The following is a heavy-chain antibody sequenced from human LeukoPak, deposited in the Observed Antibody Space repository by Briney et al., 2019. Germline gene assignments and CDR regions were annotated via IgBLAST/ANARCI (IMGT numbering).Heavy chain of an antibody. J-gene: IGHJ4*02. V-gene: IGHV4-59*01. CDR1: GGSISSYY. CDR2: IYYSGST. CDR3: ARAPGYSYGSAYDY. Sequence: SETLSLTCTVSGGSISSYYWSWIRQPPGKGLEWIGYIYYSGSTNYNPSLKSRVTISVDTSKNQFSLKLSSVTAADTAVYYCARAPGYSYGSAYDYWGQGTLVTVSS. D-gene: IGHD5-18*01.